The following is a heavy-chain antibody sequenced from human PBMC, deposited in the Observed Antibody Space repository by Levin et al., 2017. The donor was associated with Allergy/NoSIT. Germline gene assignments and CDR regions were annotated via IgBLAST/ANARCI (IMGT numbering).Heavy chain of an antibody. CDR2: INPSGGST. CDR1: GYTFTSYY. CDR3: ASGSGPGALDY. V-gene: IGHV1-46*01. J-gene: IGHJ4*02. Sequence: GESLKISCKASGYTFTSYYMHWVRQAPGQGLEWMGIINPSGGSTSYAQKFQGRVTMTRDTSTSTVYMELSSLRSEDTAVYYCASGSGPGALDYWGQGTLVTVSS. D-gene: IGHD6-19*01.